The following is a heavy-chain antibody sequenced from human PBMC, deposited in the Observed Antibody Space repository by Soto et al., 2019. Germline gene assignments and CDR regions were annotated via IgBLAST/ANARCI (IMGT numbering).Heavy chain of an antibody. CDR3: ATPPIYYGSGSYYNAKIYYYYGRDV. CDR1: GYTFTSYA. J-gene: IGHJ6*02. D-gene: IGHD3-10*01. Sequence: GASVKVSCKASGYTFTSYAMHWVRQAPGQRLEWMGWINAGNGNTKYSQKFQGRVTITRDTSASTAYMELSSLRSEDTAVYYCATPPIYYGSGSYYNAKIYYYYGRDVWGQGTTVTVSS. V-gene: IGHV1-3*01. CDR2: INAGNGNT.